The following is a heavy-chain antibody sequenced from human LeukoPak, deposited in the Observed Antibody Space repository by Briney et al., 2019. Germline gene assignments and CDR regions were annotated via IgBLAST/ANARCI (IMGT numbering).Heavy chain of an antibody. Sequence: KVSCKASGGTFSSYAISWVRHAPGQGLEWMGRIIPILGIANYAQKFQGRVTITADKSTSTAYMELSSLRSEDTAVYYCASMPYYYYYYGMDVWGQGTTVTVSS. CDR3: ASMPYYYYYYGMDV. CDR1: GGTFSSYA. V-gene: IGHV1-69*04. J-gene: IGHJ6*02. CDR2: IIPILGIA. D-gene: IGHD2-2*01.